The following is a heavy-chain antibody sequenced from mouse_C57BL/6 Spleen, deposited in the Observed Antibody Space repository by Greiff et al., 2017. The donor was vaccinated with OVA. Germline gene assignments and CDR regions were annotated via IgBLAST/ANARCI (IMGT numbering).Heavy chain of an antibody. D-gene: IGHD1-1*01. CDR1: GFNIKNTY. CDR2: IDPANGNT. J-gene: IGHJ1*03. Sequence: LVESVAELVRPGASVKLSCTASGFNIKNTYMHWVKQTPEQGLEWIGRIDPANGNTNYAPKFQGKATITADTSSNTAYLQLSSLTSEDTAIYYCAYYYGSSWYFDVWGTGTTVTVSS. CDR3: AYYYGSSWYFDV. V-gene: IGHV14-3*01.